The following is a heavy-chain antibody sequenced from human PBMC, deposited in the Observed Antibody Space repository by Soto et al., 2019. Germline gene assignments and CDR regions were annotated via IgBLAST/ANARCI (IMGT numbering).Heavy chain of an antibody. D-gene: IGHD2-2*02. V-gene: IGHV4-34*01. CDR1: GGSFSGYY. J-gene: IGHJ4*02. Sequence: SETLSLTCAVYGGSFSGYYWSWIRQPPGKGLEWIGEINHSGSTNYNPSLKSRVTISVDTSKNQFSLKLSSVTAADTAVYYCARGEIVVVPAAIHQSYFDYWGQGTLVTVS. CDR2: INHSGST. CDR3: ARGEIVVVPAAIHQSYFDY.